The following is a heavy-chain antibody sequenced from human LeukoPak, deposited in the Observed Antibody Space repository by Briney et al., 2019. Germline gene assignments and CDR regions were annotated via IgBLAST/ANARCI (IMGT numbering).Heavy chain of an antibody. D-gene: IGHD3-9*01. CDR1: GYRFTNNY. CDR2: INPSGGNT. V-gene: IGHV1-46*01. Sequence: GASVKVSCKTSGYRFTNNYMHWVRQAPGQGLKWMGIINPSGGNTNYAQKFQGRVAMTRDTSTSTVYMELSGLRSEDTAVYFCARDQGLTGYFDYWGQGTLVTVSS. J-gene: IGHJ4*02. CDR3: ARDQGLTGYFDY.